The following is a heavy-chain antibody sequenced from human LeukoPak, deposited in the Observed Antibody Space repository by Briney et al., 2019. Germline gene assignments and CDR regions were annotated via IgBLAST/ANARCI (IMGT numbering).Heavy chain of an antibody. CDR1: GFTFSSYS. CDR2: ISSSSSTI. J-gene: IGHJ4*02. D-gene: IGHD1-1*01. CDR3: ARGGETGSY. V-gene: IGHV3-48*01. Sequence: GGSLRLSCAASGFTFSSYSMNWVRQAPGKGLEWVSYISSSSSTIYYADSVKGRFTISRDNAKNSLYLQMNSLRAEDTAVYYCARGGETGSYWGQGTLVTVSS.